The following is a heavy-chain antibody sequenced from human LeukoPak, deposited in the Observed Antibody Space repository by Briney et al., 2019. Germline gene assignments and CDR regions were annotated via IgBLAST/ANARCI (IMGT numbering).Heavy chain of an antibody. J-gene: IGHJ4*02. CDR1: GFTFSSYW. CDR3: AREAYQLAVFDY. Sequence: GGSLRLSCAAPGFTFSSYWMNWVRQAPGKGLEWVANIKEDGSEKYYVDSVKGRFTISRDNAKNSLDLQMNSLRAEDTAVYYCAREAYQLAVFDYWGQGTLVTVSS. V-gene: IGHV3-7*01. D-gene: IGHD2-2*01. CDR2: IKEDGSEK.